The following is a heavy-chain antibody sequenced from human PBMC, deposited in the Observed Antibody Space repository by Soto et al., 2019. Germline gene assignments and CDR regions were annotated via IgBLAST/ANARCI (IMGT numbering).Heavy chain of an antibody. J-gene: IGHJ6*02. V-gene: IGHV6-1*01. CDR2: TYYRSKWYN. Sequence: QTLSLTCAISGDSVSSDTAAWNWIRQSPSRGLEWLGRTYYRSKWYNDYAVSVKSRITLNPDTSKNQFSLQLNSLTPEDTAVYYCARAKEYTRSSGMDVWGQGITVTVSS. CDR1: GDSVSSDTAA. D-gene: IGHD6-6*01. CDR3: ARAKEYTRSSGMDV.